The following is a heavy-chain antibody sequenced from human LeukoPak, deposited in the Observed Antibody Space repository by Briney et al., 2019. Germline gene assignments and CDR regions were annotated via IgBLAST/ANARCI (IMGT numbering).Heavy chain of an antibody. D-gene: IGHD3-3*01. J-gene: IGHJ5*02. CDR2: INHSGST. V-gene: IGHV4-34*01. Sequence: ASETLSLTCTVFGGSFNTNLYYWAWFRQPPGKGLEWIGEINHSGSTNYNPSLKSRVTISVDTSKNQFSLKLSSVTAADTAVYYCARGYDFWSEGWFDPWGQGTLVTVSS. CDR1: GGSFNTNLYY. CDR3: ARGYDFWSEGWFDP.